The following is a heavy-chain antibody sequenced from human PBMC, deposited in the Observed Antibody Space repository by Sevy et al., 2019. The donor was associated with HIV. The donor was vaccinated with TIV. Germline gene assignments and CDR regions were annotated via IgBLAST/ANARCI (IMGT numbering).Heavy chain of an antibody. Sequence: SETLSLTCVVSGGSISSSNWWSWVRQPPGKGLEWIGEIYHSGSTNYNPSLESRVSISIDKSKNHFSLKVNSVTAADTAVYYCARDDSALYSYGLDLWGQGTTVTFSS. V-gene: IGHV4-4*02. CDR3: ARDDSALYSYGLDL. J-gene: IGHJ6*02. D-gene: IGHD2-21*01. CDR1: GGSISSSNW. CDR2: IYHSGST.